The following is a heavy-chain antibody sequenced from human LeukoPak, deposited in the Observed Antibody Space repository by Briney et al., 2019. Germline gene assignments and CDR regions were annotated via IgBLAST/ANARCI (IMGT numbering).Heavy chain of an antibody. V-gene: IGHV4-59*12. CDR3: ARGGGRRYSSSPRKVYNWFDP. CDR1: GGSISSYY. Sequence: SETLSLTCTVSGGSISSYYWSWIRQPPGKGLEWIGYIYYSGSTNYNPSPKSRVTISVDTSKNQFSLKLSSVTAADTAVYYCARGGGRRYSSSPRKVYNWFDPWGQGTLVTVSS. J-gene: IGHJ5*02. CDR2: IYYSGST. D-gene: IGHD6-13*01.